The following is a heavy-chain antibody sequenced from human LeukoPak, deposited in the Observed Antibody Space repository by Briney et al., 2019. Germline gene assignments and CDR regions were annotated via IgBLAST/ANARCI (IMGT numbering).Heavy chain of an antibody. J-gene: IGHJ3*02. CDR1: GYTFTSYG. V-gene: IGHV1-18*01. CDR2: ISAYNGNT. CDR3: ARDARAADSSGYHDAFDI. Sequence: GASVKVSCKASGYTFTSYGISWVRQAPGQGLEWMGWISAYNGNTNYAQKLQGRVTMTTDTSTSTAYMELSSLRSEDTAVYYCARDARAADSSGYHDAFDIWGQGTMVTVSS. D-gene: IGHD3-22*01.